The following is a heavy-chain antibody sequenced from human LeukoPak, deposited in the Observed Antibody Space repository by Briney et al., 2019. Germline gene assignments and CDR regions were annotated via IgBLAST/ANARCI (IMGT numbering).Heavy chain of an antibody. CDR3: ARDRHIVLSRGEGNFDY. J-gene: IGHJ4*02. CDR2: IYYSGST. D-gene: IGHD2-21*01. CDR1: GGSISSYY. Sequence: SETMSLTCTVSGGSISSYYWSWIRQPPGKGLEWIGYIYYSGSTNYNPSLKSRVTISVDTSKNQFSLKLSSVTAADAAVYYCARDRHIVLSRGEGNFDYWGQGTLVTVSS. V-gene: IGHV4-59*01.